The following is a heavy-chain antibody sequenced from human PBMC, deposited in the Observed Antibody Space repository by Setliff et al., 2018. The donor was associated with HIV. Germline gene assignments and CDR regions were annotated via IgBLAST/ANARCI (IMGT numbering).Heavy chain of an antibody. J-gene: IGHJ4*02. CDR3: AQTGGHIMELSH. Sequence: SETLSLTCSVSGVSITTYHWHWVRQSPGKELEWLGWIYYTGYTDNNASLKSRLTISIDTSRNQFSLQLTSVTAADTAIYYCAQTGGHIMELSHWGQGALVTVSS. CDR2: IYYTGYT. D-gene: IGHD7-27*01. V-gene: IGHV4-59*01. CDR1: GVSITTYH.